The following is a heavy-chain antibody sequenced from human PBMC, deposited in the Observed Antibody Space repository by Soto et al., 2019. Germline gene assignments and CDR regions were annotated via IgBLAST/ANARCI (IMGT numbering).Heavy chain of an antibody. CDR1: GFTFSSYG. V-gene: IGHV3-30*03. CDR3: ATDSLVMATTKDPGFFDY. CDR2: ISYDGSNK. D-gene: IGHD2-21*01. Sequence: QVQLVESGGGVVQPGRSLRLSCAASGFTFSSYGMPWVRQAPGKGLEWVAVISYDGSNKYYADSVKGRFTISRDNSKNTLYLQMNSLRAEDTAVYYCATDSLVMATTKDPGFFDYWGQGTLVTVSS. J-gene: IGHJ4*02.